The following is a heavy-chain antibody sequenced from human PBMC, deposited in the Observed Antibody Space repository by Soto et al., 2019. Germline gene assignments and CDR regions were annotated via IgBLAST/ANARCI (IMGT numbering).Heavy chain of an antibody. CDR1: GGSVSSGSYY. CDR2: IYYRGST. J-gene: IGHJ4*02. V-gene: IGHV4-61*01. D-gene: IGHD2-21*01. Sequence: QVQLQESGPGLVKPSETLSLTCTVSGGSVSSGSYYWSWIRQPPGKGLEWIGYIYYRGSTNYNPSLKSRVIISVDTSKIQSSLKRSSVTAADTAVYYCARIAGPAAFDYWGQGTLVTVSS. CDR3: ARIAGPAAFDY.